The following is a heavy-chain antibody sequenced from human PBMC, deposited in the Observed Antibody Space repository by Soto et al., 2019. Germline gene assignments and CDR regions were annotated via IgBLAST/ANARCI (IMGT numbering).Heavy chain of an antibody. D-gene: IGHD6-13*01. J-gene: IGHJ5*02. CDR2: ISAYNGNT. V-gene: IGHV1-18*01. CDR3: ARIFSSSWSNWFDP. Sequence: VKVSCKASGYTFTSYGISWVRQAPGQGLEWMGWISAYNGNTNYAQKLQGRVTMTTDTSTSTAYMELRSLRSDDTAVYYCARIFSSSWSNWFDPWGQGTLVTVSS. CDR1: GYTFTSYG.